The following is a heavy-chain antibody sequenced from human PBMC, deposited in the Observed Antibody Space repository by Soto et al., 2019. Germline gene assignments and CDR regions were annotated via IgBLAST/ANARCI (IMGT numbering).Heavy chain of an antibody. V-gene: IGHV4-61*01. D-gene: IGHD3-10*01. J-gene: IGHJ6*02. Sequence: PSETLSLTCTVSVGSFSSGSYYWSWIRQPPGKGLEWIGYIYYSESTNYNPSLKSRVTISVDTSKNQFSLKLSSVTAADTAVYYCARDSTGAYYYYGMDVWGQGTTVTVSS. CDR2: IYYSEST. CDR1: VGSFSSGSYY. CDR3: ARDSTGAYYYYGMDV.